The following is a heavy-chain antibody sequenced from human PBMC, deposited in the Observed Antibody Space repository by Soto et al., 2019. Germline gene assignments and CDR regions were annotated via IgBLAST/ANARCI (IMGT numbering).Heavy chain of an antibody. V-gene: IGHV3-33*06. CDR2: IWYDGSNK. CDR1: GFTFSNYG. D-gene: IGHD6-6*01. J-gene: IGHJ3*01. CDR3: AKDRQDAFDF. Sequence: PGGSLRLSCAASGFTFSNYGMHWVRQAPGKGLEWVAVIWYDGSNKYYADSVKGRFTISRDNSKNTLYLLINSLRAEDTAVYYCAKDRQDAFDFWGQGTLVTVSS.